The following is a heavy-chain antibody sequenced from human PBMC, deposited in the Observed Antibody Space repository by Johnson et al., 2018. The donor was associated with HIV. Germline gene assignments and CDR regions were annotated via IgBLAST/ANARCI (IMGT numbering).Heavy chain of an antibody. J-gene: IGHJ3*02. CDR3: ARGGNYYDSSGYPHDAFDI. CDR2: ISFAGSNK. D-gene: IGHD3-22*01. Sequence: QVQLVESGGGVVQPGRSLRLSCAASGFTFSRYPMHWVRQSPGKGLEWVSIISFAGSNKYYTDSVKGRFTISRDTSKNTLYLQINSLRAEDTAVYYCARGGNYYDSSGYPHDAFDIWGQGTMVTVSS. CDR1: GFTFSRYP. V-gene: IGHV3-30-3*01.